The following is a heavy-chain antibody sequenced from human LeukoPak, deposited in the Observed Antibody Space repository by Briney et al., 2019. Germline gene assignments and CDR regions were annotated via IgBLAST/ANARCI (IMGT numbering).Heavy chain of an antibody. V-gene: IGHV1-2*02. CDR1: GYIFTDYF. CDR2: INPNSGDT. D-gene: IGHD3-3*01. Sequence: ASVKVSCKASGYIFTDYFMNWVRQAPGQGLEWMGWINPNSGDTNIGQKFQGRVTLTSDTSKSTAYMELTSLKSDDTAVYYCARGRFRVTTSNACIGDYWGQGTLITVSS. CDR3: ARGRFRVTTSNACIGDY. J-gene: IGHJ4*02.